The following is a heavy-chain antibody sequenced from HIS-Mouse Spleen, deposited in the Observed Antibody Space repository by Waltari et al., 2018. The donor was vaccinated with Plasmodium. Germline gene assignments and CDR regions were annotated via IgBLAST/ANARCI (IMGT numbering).Heavy chain of an antibody. CDR2: INHSGST. D-gene: IGHD1-1*01. Sequence: QVQLQQWGAGLLKPSETLSLTCAVYGGSFSGYYWSWTRQPPGKGLEWIGEINHSGSTNYNPSLKSRVTISVDTSKNQFSLKLSSVTAADTAVYYCARGQLAYDAFDIWGQGTMVTVSS. CDR3: ARGQLAYDAFDI. V-gene: IGHV4-34*01. J-gene: IGHJ3*02. CDR1: GGSFSGYY.